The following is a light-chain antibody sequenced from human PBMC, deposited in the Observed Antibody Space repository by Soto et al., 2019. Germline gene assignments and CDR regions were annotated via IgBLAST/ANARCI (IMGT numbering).Light chain of an antibody. Sequence: EIVMTQSPATLSVSPGERATLSYRASQRVSSNLAWYQQKPGQAPRLLIYGASIRDTGIPARFSGSGSGTEFTLIISSLQSEDFAVYYCQQYNKWPPYTFGQGTKLEIK. J-gene: IGKJ2*01. CDR1: QRVSSN. CDR3: QQYNKWPPYT. V-gene: IGKV3-15*01. CDR2: GAS.